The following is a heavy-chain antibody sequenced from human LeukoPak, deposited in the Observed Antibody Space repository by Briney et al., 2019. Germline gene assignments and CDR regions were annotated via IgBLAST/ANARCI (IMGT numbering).Heavy chain of an antibody. CDR1: GGTFSSYA. CDR3: ARVPTAVDTAMVTAY. D-gene: IGHD5-18*01. V-gene: IGHV1-69*04. Sequence: ASVKVSCKASGGTFSSYAIGWVRQAPGQGLEWMGRIIPILGIPNYAQKFQGRVTITADKSTSTAYTELSSLRSDDTAVYYCARVPTAVDTAMVTAYWGQGTLVTVSS. J-gene: IGHJ4*02. CDR2: IIPILGIP.